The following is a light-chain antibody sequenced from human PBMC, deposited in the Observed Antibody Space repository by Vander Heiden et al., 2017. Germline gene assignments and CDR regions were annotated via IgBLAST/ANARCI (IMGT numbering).Light chain of an antibody. CDR1: QSVLYSAKNKNY. CDR2: WAS. CDR3: QQYYSTPFT. Sequence: DIVMTPSPDSLAVSLGEQATINCKSSQSVLYSAKNKNYLAWYQQKPGQPPKLLIYWASTRESGVPDRFSGSGSGTDFTLTISSLQAEDVAVYYCQQYYSTPFTFGPGTKVDIK. J-gene: IGKJ3*01. V-gene: IGKV4-1*01.